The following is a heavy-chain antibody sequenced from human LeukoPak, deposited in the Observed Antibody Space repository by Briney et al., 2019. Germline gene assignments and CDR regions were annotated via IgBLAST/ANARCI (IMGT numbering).Heavy chain of an antibody. Sequence: SETLSLTCTVSGGSIRAYYWNWIRQPPGKGLEWIGYIYYSGNTNYNPSLKSRVTISLDTSKNQFSLKLSSVTAAAPPVYYCAPYMSDGSGSYYTWGKGTLVTVSS. CDR2: IYYSGNT. CDR1: GGSIRAYY. J-gene: IGHJ4*02. CDR3: APYMSDGSGSYYT. V-gene: IGHV4-59*01. D-gene: IGHD3-10*01.